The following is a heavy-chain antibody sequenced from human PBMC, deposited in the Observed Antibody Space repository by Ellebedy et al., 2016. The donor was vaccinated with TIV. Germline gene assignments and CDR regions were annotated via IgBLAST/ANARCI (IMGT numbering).Heavy chain of an antibody. D-gene: IGHD4-17*01. Sequence: GESLKISCAASGFTVSSNYMSWVRQAPGKGLEWVSVIYSGGSTNYADSVKGRFTISRDNSKNTLYLQMDSLRAEDTALYYCASRNRGDYPYFDYWGQGTLVTVSS. CDR2: IYSGGST. CDR1: GFTVSSNY. CDR3: ASRNRGDYPYFDY. J-gene: IGHJ4*02. V-gene: IGHV3-53*01.